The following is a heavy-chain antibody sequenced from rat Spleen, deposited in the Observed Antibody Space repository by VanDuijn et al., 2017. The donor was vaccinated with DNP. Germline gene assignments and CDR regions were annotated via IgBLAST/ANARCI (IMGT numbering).Heavy chain of an antibody. J-gene: IGHJ2*01. CDR2: ITSRAGTT. Sequence: EVQLVESGGGLVQPGRSLKLSCAASGFTFSYYWMAWVRQVPGKGLEWIASITSRAGTTSYADSVKGRFTVSRGYARSTLYLQMDSLRSEDTATYYCAKGGDYGGFDYWGQGVMVTVSS. CDR1: GFTFSYYW. D-gene: IGHD1-11*01. CDR3: AKGGDYGGFDY. V-gene: IGHV5-25*01.